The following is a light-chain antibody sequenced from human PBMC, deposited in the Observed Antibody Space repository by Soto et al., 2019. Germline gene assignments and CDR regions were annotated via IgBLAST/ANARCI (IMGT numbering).Light chain of an antibody. CDR3: SSYGSTSTRYV. CDR2: EVS. J-gene: IGLJ1*01. V-gene: IGLV2-14*01. Sequence: QSALTQPASVSGSPGQSITISCTGTSSDVGGYNYVSWYQQHPGKAPKLMIYEVSNRPSGVSNGFSGSKSGNTASLTISGLQAEDEADYFCSSYGSTSTRYVFGTGTKLTVL. CDR1: SSDVGGYNY.